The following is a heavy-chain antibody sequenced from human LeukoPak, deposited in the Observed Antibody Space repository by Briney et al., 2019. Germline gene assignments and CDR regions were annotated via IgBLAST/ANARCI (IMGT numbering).Heavy chain of an antibody. V-gene: IGHV3-21*01. D-gene: IGHD6-13*01. Sequence: GGSLRLSCAASGFTFSTYSMNWVRQAPGKGLEWVSSISRSGRHIYCADSMKGRFTISRDNAKNSLYLQMNGLRAEDTAVYYRARVAEAAAFDYWGQGTLVTVSS. CDR1: GFTFSTYS. CDR3: ARVAEAAAFDY. CDR2: ISRSGRHI. J-gene: IGHJ4*02.